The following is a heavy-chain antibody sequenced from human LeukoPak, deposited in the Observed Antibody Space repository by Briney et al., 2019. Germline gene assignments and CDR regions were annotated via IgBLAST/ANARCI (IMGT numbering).Heavy chain of an antibody. CDR3: AREDDGVSGY. Sequence: GGSLRLSCAASGFTFSNAWMSWVRQAPGKGLEWVGRIKSKTDGGTTDYAAPVKGRFTISRDDSKNTLYLQMNSLRAEDTAVYYCAREDDGVSGYWGQGTLVTVSS. J-gene: IGHJ4*02. D-gene: IGHD2-8*01. V-gene: IGHV3-15*01. CDR2: IKSKTDGGTT. CDR1: GFTFSNAW.